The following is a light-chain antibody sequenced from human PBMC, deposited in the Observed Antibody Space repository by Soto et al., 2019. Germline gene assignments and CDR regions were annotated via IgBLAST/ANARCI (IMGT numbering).Light chain of an antibody. V-gene: IGLV1-40*01. J-gene: IGLJ1*01. CDR3: QSYDSSLSGYV. Sequence: QSVLTQAPSASGTPGQRVTISCTGSSSNIGAGYDVHWYQQLPGTAPKLLIYANTNRPSGVPGRFSGSKSGTSASLAITGLQAEDEADYYCQSYDSSLSGYVFGTGTKLTVL. CDR1: SSNIGAGYD. CDR2: ANT.